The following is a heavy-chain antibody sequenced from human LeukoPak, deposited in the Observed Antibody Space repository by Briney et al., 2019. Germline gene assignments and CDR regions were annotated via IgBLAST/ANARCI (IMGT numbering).Heavy chain of an antibody. CDR1: GYTFTGYY. D-gene: IGHD3-3*01. CDR3: ARDPAIRDFWSGYYSYYGMDV. J-gene: IGHJ6*02. V-gene: IGHV1-2*06. Sequence: ASVKVSCKASGYTFTGYYMHWVRQAPGQGLEWMGRINPNSGGTNYAQKFQGRATMTRATSISTAYMELSRLRSADTAVYYCARDPAIRDFWSGYYSYYGMDVWGQGTTVTVSS. CDR2: INPNSGGT.